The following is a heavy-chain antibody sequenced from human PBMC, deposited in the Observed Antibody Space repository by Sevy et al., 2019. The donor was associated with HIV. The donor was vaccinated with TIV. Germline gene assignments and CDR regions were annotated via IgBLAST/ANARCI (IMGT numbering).Heavy chain of an antibody. Sequence: GGSLRLSCAASGFTFSSYSMNWVRQAPGKGLEWVSYISSSSSTIYYADSVKGRFTISRDNAKNSLYLQMNSLRDEDTAGYYCARHDFWSGLYYFDYWGQGTLVTVSS. CDR3: ARHDFWSGLYYFDY. CDR1: GFTFSSYS. D-gene: IGHD3-3*01. J-gene: IGHJ4*02. V-gene: IGHV3-48*02. CDR2: ISSSSSTI.